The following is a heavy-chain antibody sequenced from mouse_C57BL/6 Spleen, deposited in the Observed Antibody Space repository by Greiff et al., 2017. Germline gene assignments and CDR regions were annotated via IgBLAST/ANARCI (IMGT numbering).Heavy chain of an antibody. CDR1: GYTFTDYY. J-gene: IGHJ4*01. CDR3: ATHSKVAMDY. CDR2: INPYNGGT. D-gene: IGHD1-3*01. Sequence: VQLQQSGPVLVKPGASVKMSCKASGYTFTDYYMNWVKQSHGKSLEWIGVINPYNGGTSYNQKFKGKATLTVDKSSSTAYMELNSLTSEDSAVYYCATHSKVAMDYWGQGTSVTVSS. V-gene: IGHV1-19*01.